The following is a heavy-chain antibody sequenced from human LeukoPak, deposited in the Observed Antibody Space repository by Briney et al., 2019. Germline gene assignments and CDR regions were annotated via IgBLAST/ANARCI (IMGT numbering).Heavy chain of an antibody. CDR1: GGTFSSYA. D-gene: IGHD3-3*01. J-gene: IGHJ4*02. V-gene: IGHV1-69*13. Sequence: SVNVSCKASGGTFSSYAISWVRQAPGQGLEWMGGIIPIFGTANYAQKFQGRVTITADESTSTAYMELSSLRSEDTAVYYCAIGFWSGYYQFDYWGQGTLVTVSS. CDR2: IIPIFGTA. CDR3: AIGFWSGYYQFDY.